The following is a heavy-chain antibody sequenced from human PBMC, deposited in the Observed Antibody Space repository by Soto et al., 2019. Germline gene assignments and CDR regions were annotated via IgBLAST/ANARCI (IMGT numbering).Heavy chain of an antibody. V-gene: IGHV1-2*04. D-gene: IGHD4-17*01. Sequence: ASVKVSCKASGYTFTGYYMHWVRQAPGQGLEWMGWINPNSGGTNYAQKFQGWVTMTRDTSISTAYMELSRLRSDDTAVYYCARATYDSGETPPEFDYWGQGTLVTVSS. J-gene: IGHJ4*02. CDR2: INPNSGGT. CDR1: GYTFTGYY. CDR3: ARATYDSGETPPEFDY.